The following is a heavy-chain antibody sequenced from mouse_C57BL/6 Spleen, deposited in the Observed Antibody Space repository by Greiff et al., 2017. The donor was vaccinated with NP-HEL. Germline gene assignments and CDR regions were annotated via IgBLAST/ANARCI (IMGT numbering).Heavy chain of an antibody. V-gene: IGHV1-69*01. CDR1: GYTFTSYW. CDR2: IDPSDSYT. CDR3: AYSAMITRDDAIDY. J-gene: IGHJ4*01. D-gene: IGHD2-4*01. Sequence: QVQLQQPGAELVMPGASVKLSCKASGYTFTSYWMHWVKQRPGQGLEWIGEIDPSDSYTNYNQKFKGKSTLTVDKSSSTAYMQLSSLTSEASAVYYCAYSAMITRDDAIDYWGQGTSVTVSS.